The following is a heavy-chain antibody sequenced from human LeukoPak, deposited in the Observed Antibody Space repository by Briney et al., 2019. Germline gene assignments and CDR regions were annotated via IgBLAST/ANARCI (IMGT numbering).Heavy chain of an antibody. CDR2: ISDSGST. J-gene: IGHJ4*02. V-gene: IGHV4-59*12. CDR3: AREHKDYDSSGYYYGY. D-gene: IGHD3-22*01. Sequence: SETLSLTCTVSGGSISSYYWSWIRQPPGQGLEWIGYISDSGSTNYNPFLKSRVTMSVDSSKNQFSLRLTSVTAADTAVYYCAREHKDYDSSGYYYGYWGRGTLVTVSS. CDR1: GGSISSYY.